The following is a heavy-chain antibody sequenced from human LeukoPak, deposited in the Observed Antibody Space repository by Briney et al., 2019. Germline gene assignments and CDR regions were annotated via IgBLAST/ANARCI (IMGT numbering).Heavy chain of an antibody. CDR1: GFTFSSYG. Sequence: GGTLRLSCAASGFTFSSYGMSWVRQAPGKGLEWVSYISSSSTIYYADSVKGRFTISRDNAKNSLYLQMNSLRAEDTAVYYCARTDDWGQGTLVTVSS. V-gene: IGHV3-48*01. CDR2: ISSSSTI. CDR3: ARTDD. J-gene: IGHJ4*02.